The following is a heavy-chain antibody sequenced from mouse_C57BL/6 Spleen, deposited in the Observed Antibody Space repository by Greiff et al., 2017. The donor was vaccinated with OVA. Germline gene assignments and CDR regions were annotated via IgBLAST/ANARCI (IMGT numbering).Heavy chain of an antibody. CDR3: AKGDDYDYDVWFAY. CDR1: GFTFSDYG. V-gene: IGHV5-17*01. CDR2: ISSGSSTI. D-gene: IGHD2-4*01. J-gene: IGHJ3*01. Sequence: EVKVVESGGGLVKPGGSLKLSCAASGFTFSDYGMHWVRQAPEKGLEWVAYISSGSSTIYYADTVKGRFTISRDNAKNTLFLQMTSLRSEDTAMYYCAKGDDYDYDVWFAYWGQGTLVTVSA.